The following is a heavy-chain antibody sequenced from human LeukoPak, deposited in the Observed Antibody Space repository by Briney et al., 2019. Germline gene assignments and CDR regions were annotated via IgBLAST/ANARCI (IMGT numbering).Heavy chain of an antibody. CDR1: GFTFSSYS. Sequence: GGSLRLSCAASGFTFSSYSMNWVRQAPGKGLEWVSAISGSGGNTYYADSVKGRFTISRDNSKNTLYLQMNSLRAEGTAVYYCAKGFVVVVSATQSSWFDPWGQGTLVTVSS. CDR2: ISGSGGNT. CDR3: AKGFVVVVSATQSSWFDP. D-gene: IGHD2-15*01. V-gene: IGHV3-23*01. J-gene: IGHJ5*02.